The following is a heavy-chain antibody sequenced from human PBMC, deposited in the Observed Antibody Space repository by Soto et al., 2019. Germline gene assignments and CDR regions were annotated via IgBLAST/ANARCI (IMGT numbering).Heavy chain of an antibody. CDR2: IIPIFGTA. CDR3: ATFPGGNERYFDY. J-gene: IGHJ4*02. CDR1: GGTFSSYA. Sequence: ASVEVSCKASGGTFSSYAISWVRQAPGQGLEWMGGIIPIFGTANYAQKFQGRVTITADESTSTAYMELSSLRSEDTAVYYCATFPGGNERYFDYWGQGTLVTVSS. V-gene: IGHV1-69*13. D-gene: IGHD1-1*01.